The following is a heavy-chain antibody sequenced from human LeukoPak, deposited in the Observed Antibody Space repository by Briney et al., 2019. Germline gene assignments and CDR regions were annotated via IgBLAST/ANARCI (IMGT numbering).Heavy chain of an antibody. CDR2: IRWDGGST. D-gene: IGHD5-24*01. V-gene: IGHV3-43*01. CDR3: AKEGDGYH. J-gene: IGHJ3*01. Sequence: PGGSLRLSCAASGFTVSSNYMSWVRQAPGKGLEWVSLIRWDGGSTYYADSVKGRLTISRDNSKNSLYLQMNSLRTEDTALYYCAKEGDGYHWGQGTMVTVSS. CDR1: GFTVSSNY.